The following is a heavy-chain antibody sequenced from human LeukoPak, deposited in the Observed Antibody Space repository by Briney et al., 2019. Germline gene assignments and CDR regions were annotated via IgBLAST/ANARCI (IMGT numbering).Heavy chain of an antibody. CDR3: ARPEHDILTGYYYFDY. CDR2: IYHSGST. V-gene: IGHV4-30-2*01. Sequence: ILYDTLDGSGGYIYRVVYSRGWTRQPPGKGLEWIGYIYHSGSTYYNPSIKSRVTISVDRSKNRFSLKLSSVTAADTALYFCARPEHDILTGYYYFDYWGQGTLVTVSS. CDR1: GGYIYRVVYS. J-gene: IGHJ4*02. D-gene: IGHD3-9*01.